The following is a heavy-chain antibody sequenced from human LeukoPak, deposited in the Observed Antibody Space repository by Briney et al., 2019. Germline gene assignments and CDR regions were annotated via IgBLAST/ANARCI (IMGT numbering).Heavy chain of an antibody. V-gene: IGHV1-46*01. J-gene: IGHJ6*02. D-gene: IGHD2-2*02. CDR3: ARDPNCSSTSCYTVYYGMDV. CDR1: GYTFTSYY. Sequence: ASVKVSCKASGYTFTSYYMHWVRQAPGQGLEWMGIINPSGGSTSYAQKFQGRVTMTRDTSTSTVYMELSSLRSKDTAVYYCARDPNCSSTSCYTVYYGMDVWGQGTTVTVSS. CDR2: INPSGGST.